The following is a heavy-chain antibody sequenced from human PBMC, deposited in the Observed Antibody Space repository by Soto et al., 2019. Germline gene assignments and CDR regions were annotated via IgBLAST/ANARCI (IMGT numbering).Heavy chain of an antibody. V-gene: IGHV1-69*13. CDR2: IIPIFGTA. Sequence: ASVKVSCKASGGTFSSYAISWVRQAPGQGLEWMGGIIPIFGTANYAQKFQGRVTITADESTSTAYMELSSLRSEDTAVYYCARDREGPGIAAAGTSMDVWGQGTTVTVSS. CDR1: GGTFSSYA. D-gene: IGHD6-13*01. CDR3: ARDREGPGIAAAGTSMDV. J-gene: IGHJ6*02.